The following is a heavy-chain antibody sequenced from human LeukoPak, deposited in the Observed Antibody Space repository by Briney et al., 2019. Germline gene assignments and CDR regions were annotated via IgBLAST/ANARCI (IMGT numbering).Heavy chain of an antibody. J-gene: IGHJ4*02. CDR3: ATLRRQLVDY. Sequence: QPGGSLHLSCAASGFIFSSYEMSWVRQAPGKGLEWVSYISSTGRTIFSADSVKGLFTISRDNAKNSLYLHMNSLRADDTAVYYCATLRRQLVDYWGQGALVTVSS. V-gene: IGHV3-48*03. D-gene: IGHD6-13*01. CDR1: GFIFSSYE. CDR2: ISSTGRTI.